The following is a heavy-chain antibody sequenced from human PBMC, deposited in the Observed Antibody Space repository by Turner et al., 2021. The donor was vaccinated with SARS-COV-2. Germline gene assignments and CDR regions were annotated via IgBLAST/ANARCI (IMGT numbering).Heavy chain of an antibody. CDR1: GYTFTDYY. CDR2: INPNRGGK. Sequence: VPLVQSVAEVKKPLASVKVSCKASGYTFTDYYLHWVRQAPGQGLEGRGWINPNRGGKNYAQKLQGRGTMTRDTSISTAYMELSRMRSDDTAVDYCATDSYGTLWGQGTLVTVSS. J-gene: IGHJ4*02. V-gene: IGHV1-2*02. D-gene: IGHD5-18*01. CDR3: ATDSYGTL.